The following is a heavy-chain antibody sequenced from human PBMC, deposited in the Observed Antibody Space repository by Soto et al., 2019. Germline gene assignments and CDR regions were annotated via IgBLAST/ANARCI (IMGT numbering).Heavy chain of an antibody. CDR1: GGSFSGYY. CDR2: INHSGST. V-gene: IGHV4-34*01. J-gene: IGHJ6*03. CDR3: ARKTRGRRITMVREPRYYYYMDV. Sequence: SETLSLTCAVYGGSFSGYYWSWIRQPPGKGLEWIGEINHSGSTNYNPSLKSRVTISVATSKNQFSLKLSSVTAADTAVYYCARKTRGRRITMVREPRYYYYMDVWGKGTTVTVSS. D-gene: IGHD3-10*01.